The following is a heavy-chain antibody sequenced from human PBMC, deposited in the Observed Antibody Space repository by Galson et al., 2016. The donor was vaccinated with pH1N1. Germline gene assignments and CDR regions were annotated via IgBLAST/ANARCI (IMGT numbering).Heavy chain of an antibody. Sequence: SLRLSCAASGFRFETYEMHWVRQAPGKGLEWISYIDSSGSITNNADSVRGRFTISRDNAKDSLYLQMDSLGAEDTAIYYCVRETRDDYNYGNFDPWGQGVLVTVAS. D-gene: IGHD5-24*01. CDR1: GFRFETYE. CDR2: IDSSGSIT. V-gene: IGHV3-48*03. J-gene: IGHJ5*02. CDR3: VRETRDDYNYGNFDP.